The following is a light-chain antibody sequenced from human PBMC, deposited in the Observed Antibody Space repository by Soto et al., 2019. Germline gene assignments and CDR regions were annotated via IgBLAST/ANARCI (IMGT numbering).Light chain of an antibody. Sequence: QSVLTQTPSASGTPGQTVTISCSGSRSNIGNNAVSCYQQFPGTAPKLLIYNNNQRPSGVPDRFSCSKSGTSASLAISGLQSEDEADYYCATWDDSLNARGVFGGGTKLTVL. CDR3: ATWDDSLNARGV. CDR2: NNN. J-gene: IGLJ3*02. CDR1: RSNIGNNA. V-gene: IGLV1-44*01.